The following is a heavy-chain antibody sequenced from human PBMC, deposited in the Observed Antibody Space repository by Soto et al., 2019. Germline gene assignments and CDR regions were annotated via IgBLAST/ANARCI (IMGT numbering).Heavy chain of an antibody. V-gene: IGHV3-9*01. Sequence: EVKLVESGGGLVQPGRSLRLSCAASGFTFDDYAMHWVRQAPGQGLEWVSGIRWNCGSIGYADSVKGRFTISRDNANNSLYLQMNSLRAEDTALYYCAKVISCSCGSCYDAFDIWGQGTMVTVSS. J-gene: IGHJ3*02. D-gene: IGHD2-15*01. CDR2: IRWNCGSI. CDR1: GFTFDDYA. CDR3: AKVISCSCGSCYDAFDI.